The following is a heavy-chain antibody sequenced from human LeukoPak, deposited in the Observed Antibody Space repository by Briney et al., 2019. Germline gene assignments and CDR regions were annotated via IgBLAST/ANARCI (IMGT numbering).Heavy chain of an antibody. J-gene: IGHJ4*02. CDR1: EYTFTGYY. V-gene: IGHV1-2*02. CDR2: INPHSGDT. CDR3: ARDYYGGHNLYNFDF. D-gene: IGHD3-10*01. Sequence: ASVKVSCKASEYTFTGYYLHWVRQAPGQGLEWMGWINPHSGDTDYAQKFQGRVTMTRDTSISTAYMELSRLRSDDTAVYYCARDYYGGHNLYNFDFWGQGTRVIVSS.